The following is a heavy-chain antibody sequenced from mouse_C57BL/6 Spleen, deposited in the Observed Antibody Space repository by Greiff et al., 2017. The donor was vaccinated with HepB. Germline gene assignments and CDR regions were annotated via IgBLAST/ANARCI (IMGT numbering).Heavy chain of an antibody. V-gene: IGHV1-15*01. CDR2: IDPETGGT. Sequence: VQLQQSGAELVRPGASVTLSCKASGYTFTDYEMHWVKQTPVHGLEWIGAIDPETGGTAYNQKFKGKAILTADKSSSTAYMELRSLTSEDSAVYYCTRGENYYSNYEFAYWGQGTLVTVSA. D-gene: IGHD2-5*01. CDR1: GYTFTDYE. J-gene: IGHJ3*01. CDR3: TRGENYYSNYEFAY.